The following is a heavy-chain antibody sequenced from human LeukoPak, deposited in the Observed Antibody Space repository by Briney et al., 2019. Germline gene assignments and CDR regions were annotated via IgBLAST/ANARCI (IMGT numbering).Heavy chain of an antibody. V-gene: IGHV3-23*01. D-gene: IGHD3-10*01. J-gene: IGHJ4*02. Sequence: GGSLRLSCAASGFTVNGNYMCWVRQAPGKGLEWVSAISGSGGSTYYADSVKGRFTISRDNSKNTLYLQMNSLRAEDTAVYYCAKDLITMVRGVPAQAPYYFDYWGQGTLVTVSS. CDR3: AKDLITMVRGVPAQAPYYFDY. CDR2: ISGSGGST. CDR1: GFTVNGNY.